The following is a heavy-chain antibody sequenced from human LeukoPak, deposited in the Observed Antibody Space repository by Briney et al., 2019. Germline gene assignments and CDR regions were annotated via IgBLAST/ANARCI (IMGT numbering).Heavy chain of an antibody. V-gene: IGHV3-23*01. CDR3: ARTYCIGTSCPGVFEY. D-gene: IGHD2-2*01. CDR1: GFPFSSYA. Sequence: PGGSLRLSCAASGFPFSSYAMSWVRQAPAKGLEWVSVISDSGGRTYSAASVKGRFTISRDNSKDTLYLQMNSLRAEDTAVYYCARTYCIGTSCPGVFEYWGQGTLVTVSS. CDR2: ISDSGGRT. J-gene: IGHJ4*02.